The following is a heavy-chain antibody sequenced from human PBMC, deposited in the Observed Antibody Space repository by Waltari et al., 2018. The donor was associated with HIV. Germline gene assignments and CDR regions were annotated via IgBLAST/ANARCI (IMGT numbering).Heavy chain of an antibody. D-gene: IGHD6-19*01. CDR1: GLPFSNYT. CDR3: VRDSSGYYGHFDY. CDR2: ITSDGDTT. J-gene: IGHJ4*02. Sequence: EVQLVESGGGLVQPGGSLRLSCAASGLPFSNYTMHWVRQAPGKGLEYLSAITSDGDTTYYVNSVKGRFTISRDNSKNTLYLQMGSLRAEDMAVFYCVRDSSGYYGHFDYWGQGTLVTVSS. V-gene: IGHV3-64*01.